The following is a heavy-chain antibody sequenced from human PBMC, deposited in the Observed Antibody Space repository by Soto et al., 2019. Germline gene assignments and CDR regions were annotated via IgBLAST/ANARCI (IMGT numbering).Heavy chain of an antibody. Sequence: QVQLQESGPGLVKPSETLSLTCTVSGGSISSYYWSWIRQPPGKGLEWIGDIYYSGSTNYNPSLMSRVTRSVETHKHQFSLKLSSVTAADTAVYYCARGTGVLRFLEWLSHNYYYYYMDVWGKGTTVTVSS. CDR1: GGSISSYY. J-gene: IGHJ6*03. D-gene: IGHD3-3*01. CDR2: IYYSGST. CDR3: ARGTGVLRFLEWLSHNYYYYYMDV. V-gene: IGHV4-59*01.